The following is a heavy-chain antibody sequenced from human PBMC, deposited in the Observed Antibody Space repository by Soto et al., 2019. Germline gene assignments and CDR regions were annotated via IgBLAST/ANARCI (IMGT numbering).Heavy chain of an antibody. D-gene: IGHD3-22*01. CDR1: GFTFSSYA. V-gene: IGHV3-23*01. Sequence: GESLKISCAASGFTFSSYAMSWVRQAPGKGLEWVSAISGSGGSTYYADSVKGRFTISRDNSKNTLYLQMNSLRAEDTAVYYCAKVGGRAYYDSSGYPGDAFDIWGQGTMVTVSS. J-gene: IGHJ3*02. CDR2: ISGSGGST. CDR3: AKVGGRAYYDSSGYPGDAFDI.